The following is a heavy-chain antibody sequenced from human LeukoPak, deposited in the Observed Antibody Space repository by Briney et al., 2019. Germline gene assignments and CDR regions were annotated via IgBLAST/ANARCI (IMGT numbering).Heavy chain of an antibody. J-gene: IGHJ4*02. CDR3: AKDYYYDSSGYYSTRLDS. CDR2: ISGSGGST. V-gene: IGHV3-23*01. Sequence: GGSLRLSCAASGFPFSSYAMTWVRQTPGKGLEWVSVISGSGGSTYYADSVKGRFTISRDNSKNTLYLQMNSLRAEDTAVYYCAKDYYYDSSGYYSTRLDSWGQGTLVTVSP. CDR1: GFPFSSYA. D-gene: IGHD3-22*01.